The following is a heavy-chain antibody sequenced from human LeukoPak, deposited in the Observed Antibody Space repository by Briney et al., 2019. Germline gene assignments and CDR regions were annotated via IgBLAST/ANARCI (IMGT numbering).Heavy chain of an antibody. CDR3: AREYGSGSSWFDP. Sequence: GGSLRLSCAASGFTVSSNYMSWLRQAPGKGLVWVAVIYSGGSTYYADSVKGRFTISRDNSKHTLYLQMNSLRAEDTAVYYCAREYGSGSSWFDPWGQGTLVTVSS. CDR2: IYSGGST. J-gene: IGHJ5*02. V-gene: IGHV3-66*01. CDR1: GFTVSSNY. D-gene: IGHD3-10*01.